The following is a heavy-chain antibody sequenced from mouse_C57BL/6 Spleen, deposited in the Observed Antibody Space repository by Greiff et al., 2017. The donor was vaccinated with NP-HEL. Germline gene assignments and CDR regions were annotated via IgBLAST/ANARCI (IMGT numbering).Heavy chain of an antibody. Sequence: EVMLVESEGGLVQPGSSMKLSCTASGFTFSDYYMAWVRQVPEKGLEWVANINYDGSSTYYLDSLKSRFIISRDNAKNILYLQMSSLKSEDTATYYCARRDDGYCYWYFDVWGTGTTVTVSS. CDR2: INYDGSST. CDR1: GFTFSDYY. V-gene: IGHV5-16*02. J-gene: IGHJ1*03. CDR3: ARRDDGYCYWYFDV. D-gene: IGHD2-3*01.